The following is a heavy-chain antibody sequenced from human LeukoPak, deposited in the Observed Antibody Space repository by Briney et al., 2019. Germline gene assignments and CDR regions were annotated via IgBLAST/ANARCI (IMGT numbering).Heavy chain of an antibody. D-gene: IGHD7-27*01. CDR2: ISAYNGNT. CDR3: ARDLTAGRLVAGVVY. Sequence: GASVKVSCKASGYTFTSYGISWVRQAPGQGLEWMGWISAYNGNTNYAQKLQGRVTMTTDTSTSTAYMELRSLRSGDTAVYYCARDLTAGRLVAGVVYWGQGTLVTVSS. V-gene: IGHV1-18*01. J-gene: IGHJ4*02. CDR1: GYTFTSYG.